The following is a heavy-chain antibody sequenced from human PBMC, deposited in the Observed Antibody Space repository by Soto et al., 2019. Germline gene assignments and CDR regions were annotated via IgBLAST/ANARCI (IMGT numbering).Heavy chain of an antibody. Sequence: PSETLSLTCTVSGGSISSYYWSWIRQPPGKGLDWIGYVYYSGSTRDNPSLKSRVTISVDTSKNQFSLKLSSVTAADTAVYYCARDKVNIGVDGTHYFYGMDVWGQGTTVTVSS. J-gene: IGHJ6*02. D-gene: IGHD6-19*01. CDR1: GGSISSYY. V-gene: IGHV4-59*01. CDR2: VYYSGST. CDR3: ARDKVNIGVDGTHYFYGMDV.